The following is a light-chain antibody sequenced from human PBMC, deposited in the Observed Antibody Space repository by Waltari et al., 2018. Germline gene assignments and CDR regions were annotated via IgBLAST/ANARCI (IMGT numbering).Light chain of an antibody. CDR1: SSDIGGYNF. V-gene: IGLV2-14*03. J-gene: IGLJ2*01. CDR2: DVH. CDR3: SSYISSDITVV. Sequence: HSALTQPASVVGAPGQSITISCTGTSSDIGGYNFVSWYQQYPGKVPKLILYDVHKRPSGGSDRFSGSKTGDTASLTISGLQAEDEADYYCSSYISSDITVVFGGGTKLTVL.